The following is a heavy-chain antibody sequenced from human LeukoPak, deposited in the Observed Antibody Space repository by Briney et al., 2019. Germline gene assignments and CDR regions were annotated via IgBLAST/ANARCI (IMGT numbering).Heavy chain of an antibody. D-gene: IGHD3-22*01. CDR3: AKDPRLYDTSGYFPD. J-gene: IGHJ4*02. CDR2: ISYDGSNK. Sequence: GSLRLSCVASGFTFSSYGMHWVRQAPGKGLEWVAVISYDGSNKYYADSVKGRFTISRDNSKNTLYLQMNSLRVEDTAVYYCAKDPRLYDTSGYFPDWGQGTLVTVSS. CDR1: GFTFSSYG. V-gene: IGHV3-30*18.